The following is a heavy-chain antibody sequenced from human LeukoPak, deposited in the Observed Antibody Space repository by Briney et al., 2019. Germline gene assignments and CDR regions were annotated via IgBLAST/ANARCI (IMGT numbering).Heavy chain of an antibody. D-gene: IGHD2-2*01. CDR2: IYYSGST. CDR3: ARTGIVVVPAADDAFDI. V-gene: IGHV4-59*01. J-gene: IGHJ3*02. CDR1: GGSISSYY. Sequence: SETLSLTCTVSGGSISSYYWSWTRQPPGKGLEWIGYIYYSGSTNYSPSLKSRVTISVDTSKNQFSLKLSSVTAADTAVYYCARTGIVVVPAADDAFDIWGQGTMVTVSS.